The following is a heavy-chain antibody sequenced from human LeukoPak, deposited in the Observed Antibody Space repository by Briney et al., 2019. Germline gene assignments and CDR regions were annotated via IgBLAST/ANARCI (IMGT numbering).Heavy chain of an antibody. Sequence: SETLSLTCTVSGDSISSSRFYWARIRQPPGKGLEWIGSILYTGRTFYNPSLKSRVTISVDTSKNRFSLRLGSVTASDTAVYYCARRDVGATIDYWGQGTLVTVSS. CDR1: GDSISSSRFY. V-gene: IGHV4-39*01. J-gene: IGHJ4*02. D-gene: IGHD1-26*01. CDR2: ILYTGRT. CDR3: ARRDVGATIDY.